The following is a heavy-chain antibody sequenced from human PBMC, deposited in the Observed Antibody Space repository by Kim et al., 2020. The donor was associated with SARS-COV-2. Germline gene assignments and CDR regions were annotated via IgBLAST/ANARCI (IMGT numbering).Heavy chain of an antibody. V-gene: IGHV3-74*01. CDR2: INSDGRIT. CDR1: GFTFSYHW. D-gene: IGHD3-22*01. CDR3: ARVPHYDSSGYYFDY. J-gene: IGHJ4*02. Sequence: RGSLRLSCAASGFTFSYHWLHWVRQAPWKGLVWVSRINSDGRITTYADSVKGRFTISRDNAKNTLYLEMNNLRVEDTAFYYCARVPHYDSSGYYFDYWGQGTLVSVSP.